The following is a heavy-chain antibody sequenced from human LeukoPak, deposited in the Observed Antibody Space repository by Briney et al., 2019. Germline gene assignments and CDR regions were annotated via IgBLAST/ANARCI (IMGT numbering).Heavy chain of an antibody. CDR2: IYYSGST. Sequence: SETLSLTCTVSGVSISSYYWSWIRQPPGKGLEWIGYIYYSGSTNYNPSLKSRVTISVDTSKNQFSLKLSSVTAADTAVYYCARGLISSSWYLVYGYFDLWGRGTLVTVSS. CDR3: ARGLISSSWYLVYGYFDL. D-gene: IGHD6-13*01. V-gene: IGHV4-59*01. CDR1: GVSISSYY. J-gene: IGHJ2*01.